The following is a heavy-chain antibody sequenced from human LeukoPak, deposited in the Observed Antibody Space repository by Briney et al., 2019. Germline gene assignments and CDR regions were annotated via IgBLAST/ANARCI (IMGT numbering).Heavy chain of an antibody. Sequence: GSLRLSCAASGFTFSSYAMSWVRQAPGKGLEWVSSISSSSSYIYYADSVKGRFTISRDNAKNSLYLQMNSLRAEDTAVYYCAPSGSEYYFDYWGQGTLVTVSS. V-gene: IGHV3-21*01. CDR3: APSGSEYYFDY. CDR1: GFTFSSYA. D-gene: IGHD3-3*01. J-gene: IGHJ4*02. CDR2: ISSSSSYI.